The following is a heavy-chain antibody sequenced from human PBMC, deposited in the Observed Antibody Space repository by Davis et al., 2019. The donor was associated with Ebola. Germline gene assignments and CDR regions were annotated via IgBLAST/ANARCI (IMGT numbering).Heavy chain of an antibody. CDR3: ARTPITMVQGVISVYYYYYGMDV. V-gene: IGHV4-34*01. CDR1: GGSFSGYY. D-gene: IGHD3-10*01. J-gene: IGHJ6*02. CDR2: INHSGST. Sequence: SETLSLTCAVYGGSFSGYYWSWIRQPPGKGLEWIGEINHSGSTNYNPSLKSRVTISVDTSKNQLSLKLSSVTAADTAVYYCARTPITMVQGVISVYYYYYGMDVWGQGTTVTVSS.